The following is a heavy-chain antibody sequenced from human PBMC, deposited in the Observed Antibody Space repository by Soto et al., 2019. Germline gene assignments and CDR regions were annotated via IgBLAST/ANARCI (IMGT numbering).Heavy chain of an antibody. D-gene: IGHD6-13*01. CDR1: GGSISSYY. Sequence: QVQLQESGPGLVKPSETLSLTCTVSGGSISSYYWSWIRQPPGKGLEWIGYIYYSGSTNYNPSLKNRFTISVATSKDQSSLKLSSVTAADTAVYYCPRYAPGGSWYYFDYWGQGTLVTVSS. V-gene: IGHV4-59*08. J-gene: IGHJ4*02. CDR3: PRYAPGGSWYYFDY. CDR2: IYYSGST.